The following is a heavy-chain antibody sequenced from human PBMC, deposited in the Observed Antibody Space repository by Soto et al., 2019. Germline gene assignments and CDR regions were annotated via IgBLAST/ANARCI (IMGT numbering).Heavy chain of an antibody. J-gene: IGHJ5*02. CDR2: IIPIFGTA. Sequence: PSVKVSCKASGGTFSSYAISWVRQAPGQGLEWMGGIIPIFGTANYAQKFQGRVTITADESTSTAYMELSSLRSDDTAVYYCARIVSAGIDWFDPWGQGTLVTVSS. CDR1: GGTFSSYA. CDR3: ARIVSAGIDWFDP. D-gene: IGHD6-19*01. V-gene: IGHV1-69*13.